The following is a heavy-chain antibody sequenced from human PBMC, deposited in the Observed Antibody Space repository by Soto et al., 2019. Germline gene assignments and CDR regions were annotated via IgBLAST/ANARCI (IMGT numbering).Heavy chain of an antibody. Sequence: ASVKVSCKASGFTFTSSAVQWVRQAPGQRLEWIGWIGVDNGNTNYAQKLQGRVTMTTDTSTSTAYMELRSLRSDDTAVYYCARDFSNPPWFSDAFDIWGQGTMVTVSS. CDR2: IGVDNGNT. V-gene: IGHV1-18*01. CDR1: GFTFTSSA. J-gene: IGHJ3*02. CDR3: ARDFSNPPWFSDAFDI. D-gene: IGHD3-22*01.